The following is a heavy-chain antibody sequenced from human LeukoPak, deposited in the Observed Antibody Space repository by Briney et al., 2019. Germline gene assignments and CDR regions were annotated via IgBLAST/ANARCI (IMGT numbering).Heavy chain of an antibody. CDR1: GFTFSSYV. CDR3: ASYYSDRSTYYPFFDY. Sequence: TGGSLRLSCAASGFTFSSYVMSWVRQAPGKGLEWVSAISGSGGSTYYADSVKGRFTISRDNSKNTLYLQMNTLRAEDTALYYCASYYSDRSTYYPFFDYWGQGTLVTVSS. CDR2: ISGSGGST. J-gene: IGHJ4*02. D-gene: IGHD3-22*01. V-gene: IGHV3-23*01.